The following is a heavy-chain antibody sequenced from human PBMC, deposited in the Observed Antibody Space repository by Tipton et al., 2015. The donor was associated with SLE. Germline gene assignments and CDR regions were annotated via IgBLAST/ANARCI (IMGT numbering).Heavy chain of an antibody. V-gene: IGHV3-7*04. D-gene: IGHD2-15*01. J-gene: IGHJ4*02. Sequence: GSLRLSCAASGFTFRSYWVSWVRQAPGKGLEWVANIKEDRSEKYYVDSVKGRFTISRDNAKNSLYLQMNSLRVEDTAVYYCARGSGFDYWGQGTLVTVSS. CDR2: IKEDRSEK. CDR3: ARGSGFDY. CDR1: GFTFRSYW.